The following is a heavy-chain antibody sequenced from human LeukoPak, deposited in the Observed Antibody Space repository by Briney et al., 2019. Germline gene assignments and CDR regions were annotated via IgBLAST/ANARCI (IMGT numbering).Heavy chain of an antibody. V-gene: IGHV4-4*09. D-gene: IGHD6-13*01. Sequence: SETLSLTCTVSGGSISSYYWSWIRQPPGKGLEWIGYIYTSGRTNYNPSLKSRVTISVDTSKNQFSLKLSSVTAADTAVYYCARQGSIAAAGENINYYYYYMDVWGKGTTVTVSS. CDR2: IYTSGRT. J-gene: IGHJ6*03. CDR1: GGSISSYY. CDR3: ARQGSIAAAGENINYYYYYMDV.